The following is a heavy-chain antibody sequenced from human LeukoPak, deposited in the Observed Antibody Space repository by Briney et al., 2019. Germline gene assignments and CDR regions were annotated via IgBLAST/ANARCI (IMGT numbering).Heavy chain of an antibody. J-gene: IGHJ5*02. CDR2: ISSNGGRT. Sequence: PGGSLRLSCAGSGFTFSRFGMHWVRQAPGKGLEYVSAISSNGGRTYYANSVKGRFTISRDNSKNTLYLQMGSLKPEDMAVYYCAREGHNNTAYRWFDPWGQGTLVTVSS. V-gene: IGHV3-64*01. D-gene: IGHD2/OR15-2a*01. CDR1: GFTFSRFG. CDR3: AREGHNNTAYRWFDP.